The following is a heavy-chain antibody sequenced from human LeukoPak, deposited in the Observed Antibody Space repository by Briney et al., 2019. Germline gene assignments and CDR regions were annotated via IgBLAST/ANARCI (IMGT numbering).Heavy chain of an antibody. CDR2: IYSGGRT. V-gene: IGHV3-66*01. D-gene: IGHD3-10*01. J-gene: IGHJ5*02. CDR1: GFTFSDYY. CDR3: AREGGSGSYFGWFDP. Sequence: GGSLRLSCAASGFTFSDYYMSWVRQAPGKGLEWVSVIYSGGRTYYADSVKGRFTISRDNSKNTLYLQMNSLRAEDTAVYYCAREGGSGSYFGWFDPWGQGTLVTVSS.